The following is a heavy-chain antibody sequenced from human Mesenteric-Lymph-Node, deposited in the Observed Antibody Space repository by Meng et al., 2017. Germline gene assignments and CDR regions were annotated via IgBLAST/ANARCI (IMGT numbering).Heavy chain of an antibody. V-gene: IGHV3-49*04. CDR3: TRDIDLGSGSYDSPYYYYGMDV. D-gene: IGHD1-26*01. CDR2: IRSKAYGGTT. CDR1: GFTFGDYA. J-gene: IGHJ6*02. Sequence: GGSLRLSCTASGFTFGDYAMSWVRQAPGKGLEWVGFIRSKAYGGTTEYAASVKGRFTISRDDSKSIAYLQMNSLKTEDTAVYYCTRDIDLGSGSYDSPYYYYGMDVWGQGTTVTVSS.